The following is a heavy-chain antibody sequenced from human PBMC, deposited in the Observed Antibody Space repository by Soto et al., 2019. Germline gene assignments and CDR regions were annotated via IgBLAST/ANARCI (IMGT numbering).Heavy chain of an antibody. CDR2: IYQTGST. CDR1: GGSISGGVYS. J-gene: IGHJ1*01. Sequence: SETLSLTCGVSGGSISGGVYSWSWIRQPPGKGLEWIGYIYQTGSTYYNPSLKSRVTISVDRSKNQFSLRLSSVTAADTAVYYCARGYYYDGGGYYFEYFQHWGQGTPVTVSS. CDR3: ARGYYYDGGGYYFEYFQH. D-gene: IGHD3-22*01. V-gene: IGHV4-30-2*01.